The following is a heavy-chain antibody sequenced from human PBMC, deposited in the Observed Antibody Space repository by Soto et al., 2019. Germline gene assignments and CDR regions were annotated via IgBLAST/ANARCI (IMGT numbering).Heavy chain of an antibody. CDR2: ISGSGGST. CDR3: AKDLGSSWYLTYFDY. CDR1: GFTFSSYA. V-gene: IGHV3-23*01. D-gene: IGHD6-13*01. J-gene: IGHJ4*02. Sequence: EVPLLESGGGLVQPGGSLRLSCAASGFTFSSYAMSSVRQAPGKGLEWVSAISGSGGSTYYADSVKGRFTISRDNSKNTLYLQMNSLRAEDTAVYYCAKDLGSSWYLTYFDYWGQGTLVTVSS.